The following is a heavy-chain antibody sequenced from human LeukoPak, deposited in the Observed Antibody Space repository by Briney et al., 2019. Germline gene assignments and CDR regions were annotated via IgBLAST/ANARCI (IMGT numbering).Heavy chain of an antibody. CDR2: IKSKTDGGTT. Sequence: GGSLRLSCEASGFTLSSYWMSWVRQAPGKGLEWVGRIKSKTDGGTTDYAAPVKGRFTISRDDSKNMLYLQMNSLKTEDTAVYYCTTEDYYDSSGYYLGYFDYWGQGTLVTVSS. J-gene: IGHJ4*02. V-gene: IGHV3-15*01. D-gene: IGHD3-22*01. CDR3: TTEDYYDSSGYYLGYFDY. CDR1: GFTLSSYW.